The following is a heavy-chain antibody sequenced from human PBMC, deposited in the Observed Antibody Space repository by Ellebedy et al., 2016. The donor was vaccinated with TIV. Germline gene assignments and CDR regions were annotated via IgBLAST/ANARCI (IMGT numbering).Heavy chain of an antibody. CDR1: GLTVSSTY. Sequence: GGSLRLSCAASGLTVSSTYMSWVRQAPGKGLEWVAIIYSGGSTFYADSVKGRITISRDISKNTVELQIYSLKADDTAVYYCARWGSGGRDCFDYWGQGTLVTVSS. J-gene: IGHJ4*02. D-gene: IGHD2-15*01. CDR3: ARWGSGGRDCFDY. V-gene: IGHV3-66*01. CDR2: IYSGGST.